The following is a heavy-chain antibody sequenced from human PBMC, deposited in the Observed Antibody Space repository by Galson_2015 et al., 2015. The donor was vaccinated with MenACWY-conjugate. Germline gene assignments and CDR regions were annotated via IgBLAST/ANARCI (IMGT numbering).Heavy chain of an antibody. CDR2: IYYSGST. CDR1: GGSLTAYY. J-gene: IGHJ4*02. CDR3: ARSPGGYSSGGQIDS. D-gene: IGHD5-18*01. V-gene: IGHV4-59*01. Sequence: ETLSLTCSVSGGSLTAYYWAWIRQPPGKGLEWIGCIYYSGSTKYSPSLNSRVTISVDTSNNQFSLKLSSETAADTAVYYCARSPGGYSSGGQIDSWGQGSLVTVSS.